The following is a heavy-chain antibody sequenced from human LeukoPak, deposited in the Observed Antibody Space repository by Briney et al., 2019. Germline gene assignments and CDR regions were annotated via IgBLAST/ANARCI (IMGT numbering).Heavy chain of an antibody. Sequence: ASVKVSCRVSGYTLTELSMHWVRQAPGQGLEWMGVINPSGGSTSYAQKFQGRVTMTRDTSTSTVYMELSSLRSEDTAVYYCARARDCSSTSCYPNWFDPWGQGTLVTVSS. CDR2: INPSGGST. CDR3: ARARDCSSTSCYPNWFDP. D-gene: IGHD2-2*01. CDR1: GYTLTELS. J-gene: IGHJ5*02. V-gene: IGHV1-46*01.